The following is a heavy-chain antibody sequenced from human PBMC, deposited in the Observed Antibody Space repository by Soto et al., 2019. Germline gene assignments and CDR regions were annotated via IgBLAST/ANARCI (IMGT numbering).Heavy chain of an antibody. CDR2: IYYSGST. J-gene: IGHJ5*02. CDR1: GGSISSYY. Sequence: SETLSLTCTVSGGSISSYYWSWIRQPPGKGLEWIGYIYYSGSTNYNPSLKSRVTISVDTSKNHFSLKLSSVSAADTAVYYCARVGCSSTSCYKRGFDPWGQGPLVTVSS. V-gene: IGHV4-59*01. CDR3: ARVGCSSTSCYKRGFDP. D-gene: IGHD2-2*02.